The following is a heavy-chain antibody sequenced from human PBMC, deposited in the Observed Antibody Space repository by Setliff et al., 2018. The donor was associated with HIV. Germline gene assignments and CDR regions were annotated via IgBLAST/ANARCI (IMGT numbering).Heavy chain of an antibody. J-gene: IGHJ1*01. Sequence: PSETLSLTCSVSGGSINSDNYYWGWIRQAPGKGLEWIGSICYSGTTYYNPSLRGRVTISVDRSRNQFSLTLNSVTAADTATYYCASRGIVVVTMSMPDEFFVHWGHGTLVTVSS. CDR3: ASRGIVVVTMSMPDEFFVH. V-gene: IGHV4-39*01. CDR2: ICYSGTT. D-gene: IGHD2-21*02. CDR1: GGSINSDNYY.